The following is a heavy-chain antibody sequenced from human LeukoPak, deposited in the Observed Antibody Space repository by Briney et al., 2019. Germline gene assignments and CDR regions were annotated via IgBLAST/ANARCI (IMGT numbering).Heavy chain of an antibody. CDR1: GFTFSNYA. CDR2: IWYDGSNK. Sequence: GGSLRLSCAASGFTFSNYAMHRVRQAPGKGLEWVAVIWYDGSNKYYADSVKGRFTISRDNSKNTLFLQMNSLRVEDTAVYYCARADHGWYTFDYWGQGTLVTVPS. CDR3: ARADHGWYTFDY. J-gene: IGHJ4*02. V-gene: IGHV3-33*01. D-gene: IGHD6-19*01.